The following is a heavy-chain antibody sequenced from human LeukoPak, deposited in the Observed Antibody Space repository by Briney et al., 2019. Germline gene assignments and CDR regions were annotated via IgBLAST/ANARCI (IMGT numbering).Heavy chain of an antibody. CDR3: ATIDYYDSSGYYFDY. CDR1: GFTVSSNY. D-gene: IGHD3-22*01. Sequence: GGSLRLSCAASGFTVSSNYMSWVRQAPGKGLEWVSVIYSGGSTYYADSVKGRFTISRHNSKNTLYLQMNSLRAEDTAVYYCATIDYYDSSGYYFDYWGQGTLVTVSS. CDR2: IYSGGST. V-gene: IGHV3-53*04. J-gene: IGHJ4*02.